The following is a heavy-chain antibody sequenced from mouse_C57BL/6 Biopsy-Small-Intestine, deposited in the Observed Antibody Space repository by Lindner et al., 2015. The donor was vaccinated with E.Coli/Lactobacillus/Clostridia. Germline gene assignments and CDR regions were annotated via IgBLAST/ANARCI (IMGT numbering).Heavy chain of an antibody. CDR1: GYTFTGYT. CDR2: INPSSAYT. J-gene: IGHJ2*01. Sequence: VQLQESGAELARPGASVKMSCKASGYTFTGYTMHWVKQRPGQGLEWIGYINPSSAYTKYNQKFKDKATLTADKSSSTAHMQLSSLTSEDSAVYYCASGYSNYYFDYWGQGTTLTVSS. D-gene: IGHD2-5*01. V-gene: IGHV1-4*01. CDR3: ASGYSNYYFDY.